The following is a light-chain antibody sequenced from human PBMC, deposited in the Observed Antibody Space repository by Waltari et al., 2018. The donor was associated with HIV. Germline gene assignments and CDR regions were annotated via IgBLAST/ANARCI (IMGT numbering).Light chain of an antibody. CDR3: QQRSNWIT. J-gene: IGKJ5*01. CDR2: DAS. Sequence: ENVLTQSPATLSLSPGERATLSCRASQSVRNYLAWFQQKPGQPPRLLIYDASNRATGVPDRFSVSGSGTDFTLTISNLAPEDFAVYYCQQRSNWITFGQGTRLEIK. V-gene: IGKV3-11*01. CDR1: QSVRNY.